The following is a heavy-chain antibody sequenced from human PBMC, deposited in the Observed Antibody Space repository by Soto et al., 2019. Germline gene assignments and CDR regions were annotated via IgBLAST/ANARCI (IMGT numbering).Heavy chain of an antibody. J-gene: IGHJ6*02. CDR1: GYTFTGYY. CDR3: ARGGSSSWYVYYGMDV. Sequence: QVQLVQSGAEVKKPGASVKVSCKASGYTFTGYYMHWVRQAPGQGLEWMGWINPNRGGTNYAQKFQGWVTMPRDTPISTAYMELSRLRSDDTAVYYCARGGSSSWYVYYGMDVWGQGTTVTVSS. V-gene: IGHV1-2*04. D-gene: IGHD6-13*01. CDR2: INPNRGGT.